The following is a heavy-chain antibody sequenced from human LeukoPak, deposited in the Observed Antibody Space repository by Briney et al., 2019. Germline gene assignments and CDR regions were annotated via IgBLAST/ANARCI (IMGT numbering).Heavy chain of an antibody. D-gene: IGHD6-13*01. V-gene: IGHV4-31*03. Sequence: SQTLSLTCTVSGGSISSGGYYWSWIRQHPGKGLEWIGYIYYSGSTNYNPSLKSRVTISVDTSKNQFSLKLSSVTAADTAVYYCASGSSSWYFGLGWFDPWGQGTLVTVSS. CDR2: IYYSGST. CDR3: ASGSSSWYFGLGWFDP. CDR1: GGSISSGGYY. J-gene: IGHJ5*02.